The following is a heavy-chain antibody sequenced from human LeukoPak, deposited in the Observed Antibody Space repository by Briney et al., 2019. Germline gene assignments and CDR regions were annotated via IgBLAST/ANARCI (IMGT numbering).Heavy chain of an antibody. V-gene: IGHV3-23*01. Sequence: GGSLRLSWAASGFTFSSYAMSWVRQAPGKGLEWVSAISGSGGSTYYADSVKGRFTISRDNSKNTLYLQMNSLRAKDTAVYYCAKGLVGNWNYDWFDPWGQGTLVTVSS. CDR1: GFTFSSYA. D-gene: IGHD1-7*01. J-gene: IGHJ5*02. CDR3: AKGLVGNWNYDWFDP. CDR2: ISGSGGST.